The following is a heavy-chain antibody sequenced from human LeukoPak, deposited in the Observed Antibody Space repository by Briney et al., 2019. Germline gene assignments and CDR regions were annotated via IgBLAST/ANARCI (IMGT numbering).Heavy chain of an antibody. CDR2: IGTAGDT. CDR1: GFTFSSYD. CDR3: AKGQQWLPGISY. D-gene: IGHD6-19*01. Sequence: PGGSLRLSCAASGFTFSSYDMHWVRQPTGKGLEWVSAIGTAGDTYYSHSVKGRFTISRDNAKNSLYLQMNSLRAEDTALYYCAKGQQWLPGISYWGQGTLVTVSS. V-gene: IGHV3-13*01. J-gene: IGHJ4*02.